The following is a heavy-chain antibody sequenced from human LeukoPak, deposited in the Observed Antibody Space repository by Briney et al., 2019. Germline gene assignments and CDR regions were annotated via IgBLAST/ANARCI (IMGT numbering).Heavy chain of an antibody. CDR2: ISTDNGNT. J-gene: IGHJ5*02. Sequence: ASLKVSCKTSRYTFTSYGTSWVRQAPGQGLEWMGWISTDNGNTNYVQRLQGRVTMTTDTPTSTAYIELRSLRSDDTAVYYCARDRGWNDVNRWFDPWGQGTLVTVSS. CDR3: ARDRGWNDVNRWFDP. V-gene: IGHV1-18*01. CDR1: RYTFTSYG. D-gene: IGHD1-1*01.